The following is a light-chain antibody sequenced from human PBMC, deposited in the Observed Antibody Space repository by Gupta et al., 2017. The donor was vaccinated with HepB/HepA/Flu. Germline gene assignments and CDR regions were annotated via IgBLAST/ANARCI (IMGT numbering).Light chain of an antibody. CDR1: QSLVHSNGNTY. V-gene: IGKV2-24*01. CDR2: RVS. J-gene: IGKJ1*01. CDR3: VQGKPWPWT. Sequence: DIVMTQTPLSSPVTLGQPASISCRSSQSLVHSNGNTYLTWLQQRPGQPPRLLIHRVSYRVSGVPDRFSGSGAGTDFTLKISSVEPDDVGVYYCVQGKPWPWTVGQGTKVEIK.